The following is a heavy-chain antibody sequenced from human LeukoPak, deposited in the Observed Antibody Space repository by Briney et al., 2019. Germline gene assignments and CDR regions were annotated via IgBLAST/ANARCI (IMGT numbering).Heavy chain of an antibody. V-gene: IGHV3-30*04. Sequence: SGGSLRLSCAASGFTFSAYAMHWVRQAPGKGLEWVAAMSSDGSSKCYTDSVKGRFTISSDNSKNTLYLQMHSLRPEDTAVYYCARDPDFSTFLQGDYWGQGTQVTVSS. CDR3: ARDPDFSTFLQGDY. CDR2: MSSDGSSK. CDR1: GFTFSAYA. D-gene: IGHD2/OR15-2a*01. J-gene: IGHJ4*02.